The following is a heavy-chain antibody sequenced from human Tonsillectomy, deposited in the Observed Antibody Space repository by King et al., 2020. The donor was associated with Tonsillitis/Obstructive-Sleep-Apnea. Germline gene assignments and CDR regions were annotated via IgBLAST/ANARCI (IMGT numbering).Heavy chain of an antibody. V-gene: IGHV6-1*01. CDR2: TYYRSKWYN. Sequence: VQLPQSGPGLVKPSQTLSLTCAISGDSVSSNSAAWNWIRQSPSRGLEWLGRTYYRSKWYNDYAVSVKSRITINPDTSKNQFSLQLNSVTPEDTAVYYCARDYDYYVSSGYYHTWFDPWGQGTLVTVSS. J-gene: IGHJ5*02. CDR1: GDSVSSNSAA. CDR3: ARDYDYYVSSGYYHTWFDP. D-gene: IGHD3-22*01.